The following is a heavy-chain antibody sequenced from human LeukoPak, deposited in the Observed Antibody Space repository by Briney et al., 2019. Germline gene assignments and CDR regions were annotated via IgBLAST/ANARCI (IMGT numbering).Heavy chain of an antibody. CDR1: GYTFTLYY. V-gene: IGHV1-46*01. D-gene: IGHD1/OR15-1a*01. CDR2: VSPSSGIT. CDR3: ARENTLITRGDYYYGMDV. J-gene: IGHJ6*02. Sequence: ASVKVSCKASGYTFTLYYMHWVRQAPGQGLEWMGIVSPSSGITTYGQKFQGRVAVTRDTSTSTVYMELRSLRSEDTAVYYCARENTLITRGDYYYGMDVWGQGTTVIVSS.